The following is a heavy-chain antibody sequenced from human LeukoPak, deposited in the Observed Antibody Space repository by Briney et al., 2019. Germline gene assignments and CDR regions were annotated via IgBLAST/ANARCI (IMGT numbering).Heavy chain of an antibody. CDR1: GGSISSSSYY. D-gene: IGHD6-13*01. CDR2: IYYSGST. Sequence: SETLSLTCTVSGGSISSSSYYWGWIRQPPGKGLEWIGSIYYSGSTYYNPSLKSRVTISVDTSKNQFSLKLSSVTAADTAVYYCARGWAAAGSHRSSKFDYWGQGTLVTVSS. CDR3: ARGWAAAGSHRSSKFDY. V-gene: IGHV4-39*07. J-gene: IGHJ4*02.